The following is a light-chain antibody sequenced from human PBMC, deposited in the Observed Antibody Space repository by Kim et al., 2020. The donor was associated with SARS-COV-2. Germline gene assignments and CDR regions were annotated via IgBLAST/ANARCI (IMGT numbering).Light chain of an antibody. V-gene: IGKV1D-13*01. J-gene: IGKJ1*01. CDR2: DAS. CDR3: QQFINYPRT. Sequence: AIQLTQSPSSLSASVGDRVTITCRASQDIGSALAWYQQKPGKAPKLLIYDASSLEGGVPSRFTGSGSGTDFTLTISSLQPEDFATYYCQQFINYPRTFGQGTKVHIK. CDR1: QDIGSA.